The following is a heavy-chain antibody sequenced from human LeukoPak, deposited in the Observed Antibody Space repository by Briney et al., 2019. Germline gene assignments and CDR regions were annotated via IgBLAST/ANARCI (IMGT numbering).Heavy chain of an antibody. J-gene: IGHJ4*02. CDR3: ARRQVGATIDY. D-gene: IGHD1-26*01. V-gene: IGHV4-39*07. Sequence: SETLSLTCTVSGGSISTSSYYWGWIRQPPGKGLEWIGSIYYSGSTYYNPSLQSRVTISIDTSKSQFSLKLSSVTAADTAVYYCARRQVGATIDYWGQGTLVTVSS. CDR1: GGSISTSSYY. CDR2: IYYSGST.